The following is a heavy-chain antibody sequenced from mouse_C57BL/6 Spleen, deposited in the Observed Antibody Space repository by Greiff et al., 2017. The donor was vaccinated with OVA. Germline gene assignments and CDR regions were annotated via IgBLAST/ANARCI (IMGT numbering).Heavy chain of an antibody. J-gene: IGHJ3*01. V-gene: IGHV5-4*01. D-gene: IGHD1-1*01. CDR3: ARDGPLYYGSSYGAY. CDR2: ISDGGSYT. Sequence: EVMLVESGGGLVKPGGSLKLSCAASGFTFSSYAMSWVRQTPEKRLEWVATISDGGSYTYYPDNVKGRFTISRANAKNNLYLQMSRLKSEDTAMYYCARDGPLYYGSSYGAYWGQGTLVTVSA. CDR1: GFTFSSYA.